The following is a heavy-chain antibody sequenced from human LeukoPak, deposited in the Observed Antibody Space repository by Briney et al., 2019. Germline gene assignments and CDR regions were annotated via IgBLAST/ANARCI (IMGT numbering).Heavy chain of an antibody. CDR2: IYDSGST. V-gene: IGHV4-59*01. CDR3: ARQSISGSSLSYFDY. CDR1: SFSISSYY. Sequence: SETLSLTCTVSSFSISSYYWSWIRQPPGKGLEWIGNIYDSGSTNYNPSLKSRVTISVDTSKNQCSLKLSSVTAADTYVYYCARQSISGSSLSYFDYWGQGTLVNVSS. J-gene: IGHJ4*02. D-gene: IGHD3-22*01.